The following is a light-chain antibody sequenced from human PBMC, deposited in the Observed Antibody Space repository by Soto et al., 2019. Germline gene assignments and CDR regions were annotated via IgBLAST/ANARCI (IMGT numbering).Light chain of an antibody. CDR2: GPS. CDR1: QSVSSN. J-gene: IGKJ1*01. V-gene: IGKV3-15*01. CDR3: QQYNNWPRT. Sequence: EIVMTQSPATLSVSPGERATLSCRASQSVSSNLAWYQQKPGQAPRLLIYGPSTRATGIPARFSGSGSGTEFTLTISSLQSEDVAVYYCQQYNNWPRTFGQGTKVDIK.